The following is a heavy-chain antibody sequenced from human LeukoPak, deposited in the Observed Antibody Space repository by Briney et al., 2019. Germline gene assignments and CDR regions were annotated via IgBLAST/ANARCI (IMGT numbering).Heavy chain of an antibody. CDR1: GFTFDDYA. CDR2: ISWNSGSI. D-gene: IGHD3-9*01. V-gene: IGHV3-9*01. CDR3: AKGEEGYDILTGYPREYYFDY. J-gene: IGHJ4*02. Sequence: GGSLRLSCAASGFTFDDYAMHWVRQAPGKGLEWVSGISWNSGSIGYADSVKGRFTISRDNAKNSLYLQMNSLRAEDTAVYYCAKGEEGYDILTGYPREYYFDYWGQGTLVTVSS.